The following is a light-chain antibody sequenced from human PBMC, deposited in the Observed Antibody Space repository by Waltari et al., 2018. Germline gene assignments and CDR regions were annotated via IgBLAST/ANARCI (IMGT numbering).Light chain of an antibody. CDR2: GAS. J-gene: IGKJ5*01. CDR3: QQYGASYSVT. V-gene: IGKV3-20*01. CDR1: ESVTTNY. Sequence: EIVLTQSPGTLSLSQGATATLSCRSSESVTTNYLAWYQQQFGQAPRLLIYGASNRATGVPVRFSGSGSGTDFNLTITSLTTEDFAVYYCQQYGASYSVTFGQGTRLEIK.